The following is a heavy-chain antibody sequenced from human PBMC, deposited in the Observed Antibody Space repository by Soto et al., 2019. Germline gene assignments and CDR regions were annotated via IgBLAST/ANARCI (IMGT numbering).Heavy chain of an antibody. CDR2: ISWNSVNI. Sequence: EVQLVESGGGLVQPGRSLRLSCAASGFTFDDYAMHWVRQAPGKGLEWVSGISWNSVNIGYADSVKGRFTISRDNAKNSLYLQMNSLRAEDTALYYCAKEGSRQDYYYNMDVWGQGTTVTVSS. D-gene: IGHD3-10*01. V-gene: IGHV3-9*01. CDR3: AKEGSRQDYYYNMDV. J-gene: IGHJ6*02. CDR1: GFTFDDYA.